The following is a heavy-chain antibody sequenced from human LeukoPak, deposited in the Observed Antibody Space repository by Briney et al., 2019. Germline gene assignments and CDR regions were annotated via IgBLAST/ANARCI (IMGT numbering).Heavy chain of an antibody. V-gene: IGHV3-30*18. Sequence: PGGSLRLSCAASGFTFSSYRMHWVRQAPGKGLEWVAVISYDGSNKYYADSVKGRFTISRDNSKNTLYLQMNSLRAEDTAVYYCAKDPSYGDYVGYFDYWGQGTLVTVSS. CDR2: ISYDGSNK. CDR3: AKDPSYGDYVGYFDY. J-gene: IGHJ4*02. D-gene: IGHD4-17*01. CDR1: GFTFSSYR.